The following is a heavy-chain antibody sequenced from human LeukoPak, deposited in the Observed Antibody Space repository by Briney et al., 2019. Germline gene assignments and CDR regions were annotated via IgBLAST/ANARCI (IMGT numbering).Heavy chain of an antibody. CDR1: GFTFSSYA. J-gene: IGHJ4*02. CDR3: ARSSDC. Sequence: PGRSLRLSCAASGFTFSSYAMHWVRQAPGKGLEWVAVISYDGSNKYYADSVKGRFTISRDNSKNTLYLQMNSLRAEDTAVYYCARSSDCWGQGTLVTVSS. V-gene: IGHV3-30*01. CDR2: ISYDGSNK. D-gene: IGHD1-26*01.